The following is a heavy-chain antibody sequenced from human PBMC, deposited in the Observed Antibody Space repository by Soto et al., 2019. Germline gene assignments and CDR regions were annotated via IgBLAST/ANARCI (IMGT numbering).Heavy chain of an antibody. J-gene: IGHJ4*02. V-gene: IGHV3-33*01. CDR1: GFMFGNHG. Sequence: VQLVECGGGVVQPGMSLRLSCAASGFMFGNHGMHWVRQAPGKGLEWVAVIWSDGNNRYYADSVKGRFTISRDNSKNTVYLQMNSLRAEDTAVYYCVRGDNWNDEASDYWGQGTLVIVSS. CDR3: VRGDNWNDEASDY. D-gene: IGHD1-1*01. CDR2: IWSDGNNR.